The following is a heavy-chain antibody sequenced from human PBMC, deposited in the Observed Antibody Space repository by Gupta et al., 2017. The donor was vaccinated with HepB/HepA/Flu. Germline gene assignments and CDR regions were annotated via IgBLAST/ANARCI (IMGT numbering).Heavy chain of an antibody. CDR3: ARILRGSSGWYAFDY. V-gene: IGHV2-26*01. Sequence: LAHIFSNDEKSYSTSLKSRLTISKDTSKSQVVLTMTNMDPVDTATYYCARILRGSSGWYAFDYWGQGTLVTVSS. CDR2: IFSNDEK. J-gene: IGHJ4*02. D-gene: IGHD6-19*01.